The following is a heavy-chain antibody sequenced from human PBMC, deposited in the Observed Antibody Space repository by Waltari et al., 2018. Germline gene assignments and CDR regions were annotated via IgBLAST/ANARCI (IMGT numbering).Heavy chain of an antibody. CDR3: ARGGRIWAFDI. D-gene: IGHD3-10*01. CDR1: GGSISSGGYS. Sequence: QLQLQESGPGLVKPSQTLSLTCAVSGGSISSGGYSCSWIRQPPGKGLEWIGYIYHSGSTYYNPSLKSRVTISVDRSKNQFSLKLSSVTAADTAVYYCARGGRIWAFDIWGQGTMVTVSS. V-gene: IGHV4-30-2*01. CDR2: IYHSGST. J-gene: IGHJ3*02.